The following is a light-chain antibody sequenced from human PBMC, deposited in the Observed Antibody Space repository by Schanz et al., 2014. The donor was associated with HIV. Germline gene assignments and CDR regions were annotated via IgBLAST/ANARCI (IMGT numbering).Light chain of an antibody. CDR3: QQYNGNSRT. J-gene: IGKJ1*01. V-gene: IGKV3D-15*01. CDR2: DAS. CDR1: RSVNSN. Sequence: EIVLTQSPVTLSVSPGERVTLSCRASRSVNSNLAWYQQKPGQAPRLLIYDASTRATGIPDRFSGSGSGTEFTLTISSLQPDDFATYYCQQYNGNSRTFGQGTKVEIK.